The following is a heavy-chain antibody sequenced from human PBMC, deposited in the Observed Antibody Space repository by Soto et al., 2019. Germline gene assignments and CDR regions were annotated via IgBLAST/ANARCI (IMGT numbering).Heavy chain of an antibody. V-gene: IGHV3-21*01. Sequence: EVQLVESGGGLVKPGGSLRLSCAASGFTFSSYSMNWVRQAPGKGLEWVSSISSSSSYIYYADSVKGRFTISRDNAKNSRYLQRNGRRAEATVVYYWARPSGGPHKEVTFDYWGKGPLVTVPS. CDR2: ISSSSSYI. J-gene: IGHJ4*02. D-gene: IGHD3-10*01. CDR3: ARPSGGPHKEVTFDY. CDR1: GFTFSSYS.